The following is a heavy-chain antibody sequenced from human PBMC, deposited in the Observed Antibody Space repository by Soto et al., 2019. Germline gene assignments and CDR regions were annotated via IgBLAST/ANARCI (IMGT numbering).Heavy chain of an antibody. CDR3: AKDRSSTSPRGYYYYYGMDV. CDR1: GFTFSSYA. V-gene: IGHV3-23*01. D-gene: IGHD2-2*01. CDR2: ISGSGGST. Sequence: GGSLRLSCAASGFTFSSYAMSWVRQAPGKGLEWVSAISGSGGSTYYADSVKGRLTISRDNSKNTLYLQMNSLRAEDTAVYYCAKDRSSTSPRGYYYYYGMDVWGQGTTVTVSS. J-gene: IGHJ6*02.